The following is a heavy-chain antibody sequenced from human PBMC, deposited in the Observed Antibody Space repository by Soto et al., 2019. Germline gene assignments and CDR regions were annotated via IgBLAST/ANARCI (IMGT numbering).Heavy chain of an antibody. CDR2: IYYSGNT. J-gene: IGHJ4*02. CDR1: GGSTSSDNY. D-gene: IGHD3-16*01. CDR3: AREGGESSDGLYYFDS. Sequence: SSETLSLTCTVSGGSTSSDNYWSWIRQPPGKGLEWIGHIYYSGNTDYNPSLKSRLAISIDTSKNQFSLKLSSVTAADTAVYFCAREGGESSDGLYYFDSWGQGSLVTVSS. V-gene: IGHV4-30-4*01.